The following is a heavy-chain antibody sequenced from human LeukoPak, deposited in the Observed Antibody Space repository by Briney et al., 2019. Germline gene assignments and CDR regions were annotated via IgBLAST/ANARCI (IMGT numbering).Heavy chain of an antibody. CDR3: ARDTPRMDYYYGTDV. D-gene: IGHD2-8*01. CDR2: ISSSGSTI. V-gene: IGHV3-11*01. Sequence: GGSLRLSCAASGFTFSDYYMSWIRQAPGKGLEWVSYISSSGSTIYYADSVKGRFTISRDNAKNSLYLQMNSLRAEDTAVYYCARDTPRMDYYYGTDVWGQGTTVTVSS. J-gene: IGHJ6*02. CDR1: GFTFSDYY.